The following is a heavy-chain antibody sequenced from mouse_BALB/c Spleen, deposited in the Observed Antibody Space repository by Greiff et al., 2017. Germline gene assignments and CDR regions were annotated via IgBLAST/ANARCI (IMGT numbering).Heavy chain of an antibody. CDR2: INPGSGGT. Sequence: VQVVESGAELVRPGTSVKVSCKASGYAFTNYLIEWVKQRPGQGLEWIGVINPGSGGTNYNEKFKGKATLTSDKSSSTAYMELSSLTSEDSAVYYGATLLLFAYWGQGTLVTVSA. V-gene: IGHV1-54*01. D-gene: IGHD1-1*01. CDR1: GYAFTNYL. CDR3: ATLLLFAY. J-gene: IGHJ3*01.